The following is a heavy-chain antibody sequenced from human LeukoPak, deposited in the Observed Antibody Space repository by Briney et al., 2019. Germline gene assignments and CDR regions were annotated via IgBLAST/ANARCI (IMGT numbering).Heavy chain of an antibody. D-gene: IGHD3-3*01. Sequence: SETLSLTCAVYGGSFSGYYWSRIRQPPGKGLEWIGEINHSGSTNYNPSLKSRVTLSIDKSKNQFSLNLNSVTAADTAVYYCARARRDSGYYKVDYWGQGTLVTVSS. CDR2: INHSGST. J-gene: IGHJ4*02. CDR1: GGSFSGYY. V-gene: IGHV4-34*01. CDR3: ARARRDSGYYKVDY.